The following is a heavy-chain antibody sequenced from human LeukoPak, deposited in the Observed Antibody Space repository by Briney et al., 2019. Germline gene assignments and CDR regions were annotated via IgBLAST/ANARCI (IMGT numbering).Heavy chain of an antibody. CDR3: VRFALSSSLDH. J-gene: IGHJ5*02. D-gene: IGHD6-13*01. CDR1: GYRLTSNW. Sequence: GESLKISCKISGYRLTSNWIGWVRPVPGKGLEWMGLIYPGYSDAKYSPSFQVQVTFSVDASISTAYLQLSGLRASDTAIYYCVRFALSSSLDHWGQGTLVTVSS. CDR2: IYPGYSDA. V-gene: IGHV5-51*01.